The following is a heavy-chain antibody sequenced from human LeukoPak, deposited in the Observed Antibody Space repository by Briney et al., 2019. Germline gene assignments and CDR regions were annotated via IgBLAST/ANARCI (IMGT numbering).Heavy chain of an antibody. CDR2: ISGSGGST. Sequence: GGSLRLSCAASGFTFSSYAMSWVRQAPGKGLEWVSAISGSGGSTYYADSVKGRFTISGDNSKNTLYLQMNSLRAEDTAVYYCAKESGLRLGELSLFTDYWGQGTLVTVSS. V-gene: IGHV3-23*01. CDR3: AKESGLRLGELSLFTDY. D-gene: IGHD3-16*02. J-gene: IGHJ4*02. CDR1: GFTFSSYA.